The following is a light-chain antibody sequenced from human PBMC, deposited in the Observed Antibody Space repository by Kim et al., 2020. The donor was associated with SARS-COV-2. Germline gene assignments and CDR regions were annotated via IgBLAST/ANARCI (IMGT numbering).Light chain of an antibody. J-gene: IGLJ3*02. Sequence: QGQKDTKTGYGKPWGERKAWWYQKKTGQSPVMVRYEDNKRPAGIPERFSGSNSGNTATLTISGTQAMDEADYYCQTWDRGTWMFGGGTQLTVL. V-gene: IGLV3-1*01. CDR1: PWGERK. CDR3: QTWDRGTWM. CDR2: EDN.